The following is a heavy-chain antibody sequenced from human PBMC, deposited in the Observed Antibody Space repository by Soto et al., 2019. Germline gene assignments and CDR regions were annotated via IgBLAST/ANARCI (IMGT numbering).Heavy chain of an antibody. CDR3: ARENFDVVGATLFDY. D-gene: IGHD1-26*01. V-gene: IGHV1-46*01. Sequence: GASVKVSCKASGYTFTSYYMHWVRQAPGQGLEWMGIINPSGGSTSYAQKFQGRVTMTRDTSTSTVYMELSSLRSEDTAVYYCARENFDVVGATLFDYWGQGTLVTVSS. CDR2: INPSGGST. J-gene: IGHJ4*02. CDR1: GYTFTSYY.